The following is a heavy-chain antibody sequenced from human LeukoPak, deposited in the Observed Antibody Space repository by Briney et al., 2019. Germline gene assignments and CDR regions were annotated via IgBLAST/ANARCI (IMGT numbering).Heavy chain of an antibody. Sequence: GGSLRLSCAASGFTFSSSAMSWVRQAPGKGLEWVSAISGSGGSTYYADSVKGRFTISRDNSKNTLYLQMNSLRAEDTALYYCAKDRFTGVAEYFQHWGQGTLVTVSS. J-gene: IGHJ1*01. CDR1: GFTFSSSA. V-gene: IGHV3-23*01. D-gene: IGHD1-1*01. CDR3: AKDRFTGVAEYFQH. CDR2: ISGSGGST.